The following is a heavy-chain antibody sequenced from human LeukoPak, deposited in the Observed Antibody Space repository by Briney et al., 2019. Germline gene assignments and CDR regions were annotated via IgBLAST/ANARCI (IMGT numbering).Heavy chain of an antibody. J-gene: IGHJ3*02. CDR2: ISSSGTNI. D-gene: IGHD1-26*01. V-gene: IGHV3-11*04. CDR1: GFTFSDYY. Sequence: GGSLRLSCAASGFTFSDYYMSWIRQAPGKGLEWVSYISSSGTNIYYADSVKGRFTISRDNAKNSLYLQMNSLRAEDTAVYYCARDGQWELGAFDIWGQGTMVTVSS. CDR3: ARDGQWELGAFDI.